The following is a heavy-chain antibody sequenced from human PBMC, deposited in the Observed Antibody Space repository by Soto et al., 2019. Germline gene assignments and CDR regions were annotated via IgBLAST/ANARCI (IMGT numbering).Heavy chain of an antibody. D-gene: IGHD3-16*01. J-gene: IGHJ4*02. CDR2: INEGGSAT. V-gene: IGHV3-7*01. Sequence: VQLVESGGGLVQPGGSLRLSCVASGLTFSSYWMTWVRQAPGKGLEWVANINEGGSATYYVDSVKGRFTISRDNAENSIFLLMNSLRVEDTAVYYCASGGHGDYCGQGTLVTVSS. CDR1: GLTFSSYW. CDR3: ASGGHGDY.